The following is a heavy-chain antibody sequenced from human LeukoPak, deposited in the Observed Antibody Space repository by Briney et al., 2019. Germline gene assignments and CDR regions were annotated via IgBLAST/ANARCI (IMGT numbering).Heavy chain of an antibody. J-gene: IGHJ4*02. V-gene: IGHV3-30*02. CDR2: IRYDGSNK. CDR1: AFTVSNAY. Sequence: GGSLRLSCAASAFTVSNAYMSWVRQAPGKGLEWVAFIRYDGSNKYYADSVKGRFTISRDNSKNTVYLQMNSLRAADTAVYYCAKDGSSGWGWYFDFWGQGTLVTVSS. CDR3: AKDGSSGWGWYFDF. D-gene: IGHD6-19*01.